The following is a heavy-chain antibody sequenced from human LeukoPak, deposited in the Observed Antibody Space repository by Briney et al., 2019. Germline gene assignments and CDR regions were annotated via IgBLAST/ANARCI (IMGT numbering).Heavy chain of an antibody. D-gene: IGHD2-2*01. CDR2: IIPIFGTA. Sequence: GASVKVSCKASGGTFSSYAISWVRQAPGQGLEWMGGIIPIFGTANYAQKFQGRVTITADKSTSTAYMELSSLRSDDTAVYYCARTFLVVEVVPAVPNDYWGQGTLVTVSS. CDR1: GGTFSSYA. CDR3: ARTFLVVEVVPAVPNDY. J-gene: IGHJ4*02. V-gene: IGHV1-69*06.